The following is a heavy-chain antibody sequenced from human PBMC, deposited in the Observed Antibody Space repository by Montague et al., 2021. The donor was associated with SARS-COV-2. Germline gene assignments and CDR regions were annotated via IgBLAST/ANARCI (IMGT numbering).Heavy chain of an antibody. J-gene: IGHJ3*02. CDR2: IYYTGST. V-gene: IGHV4-39*01. CDR3: ARHITGSGNAFDI. CDR1: GGSVSSSSYY. Sequence: SKTLSLTRTVSGGSVSSSSYYWGWIRQPPGKGLEWIGSIYYTGSTYYNPSLKSRVTISVDTSKNQFSLKLSSVTAADTAVYYCARHITGSGNAFDIWGQGTMVTVSS. D-gene: IGHD3-10*01.